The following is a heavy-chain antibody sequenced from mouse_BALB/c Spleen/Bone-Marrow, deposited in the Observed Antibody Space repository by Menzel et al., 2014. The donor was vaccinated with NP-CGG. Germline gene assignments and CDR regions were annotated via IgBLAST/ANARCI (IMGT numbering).Heavy chain of an antibody. CDR2: IDPAIGNI. CDR3: APSYYGRRFVS. Sequence: VQLQQSGAELVKPGVSVKLFCTASGFTIKHTYMHWVNQRPEQGLEWIGRIDPAIGNINYDPKFQGKATITADTSSNTAYLQLSSLTSDDDAVYYYAPSYYGRRFVSWGQGTLVTVAA. CDR1: GFTIKHTY. J-gene: IGHJ3*01. D-gene: IGHD1-2*01. V-gene: IGHV14-3*02.